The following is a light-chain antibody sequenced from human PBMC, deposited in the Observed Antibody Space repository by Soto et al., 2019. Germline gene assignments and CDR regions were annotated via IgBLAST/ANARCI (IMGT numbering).Light chain of an antibody. CDR3: QQSYSRPRT. Sequence: DIQMTQSPSSLSAFVGDSVTITCRASQSISSYLNWYQQKPGKAPTLLIYTTSSLESGVPSRFSGSGSGTDFTITISSLQPEDFATYFCQQSYSRPRTFGQGTKVEI. CDR1: QSISSY. V-gene: IGKV1-39*01. J-gene: IGKJ1*01. CDR2: TTS.